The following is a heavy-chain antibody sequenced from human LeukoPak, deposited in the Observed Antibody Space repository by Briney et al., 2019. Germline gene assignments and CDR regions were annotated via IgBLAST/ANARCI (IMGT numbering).Heavy chain of an antibody. D-gene: IGHD6-19*01. V-gene: IGHV3-11*01. CDR3: AREKVAGAFDH. CDR1: GFTFTEYY. CDR2: ISSTADIV. Sequence: TGGSLSLSCAASGFTFTEYYMNWIRQAPGKGLEWLADISSTADIVAYGDSVRGRFTISRDYAEDSLYLQMNSLRVEDTAVYYCAREKVAGAFDHWSQGTLVTVSS. J-gene: IGHJ4*02.